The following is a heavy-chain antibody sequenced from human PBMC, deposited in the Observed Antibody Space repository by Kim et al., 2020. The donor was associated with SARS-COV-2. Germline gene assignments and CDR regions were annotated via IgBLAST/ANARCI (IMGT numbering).Heavy chain of an antibody. V-gene: IGHV3-43*01. CDR2: ITWDGART. Sequence: GGSLRLSCAVSGFTFDDYSLHWVRQAPGKGLEWVSLITWDGARTYYGDSVQGRFTISRDNSKNSLYLQMNSLRTEDTALYYCAREFRYCSGDSCYVFYYG. J-gene: IGHJ6*01. D-gene: IGHD2-15*01. CDR1: GFTFDDYS. CDR3: AREFRYCSGDSCYVFYYG.